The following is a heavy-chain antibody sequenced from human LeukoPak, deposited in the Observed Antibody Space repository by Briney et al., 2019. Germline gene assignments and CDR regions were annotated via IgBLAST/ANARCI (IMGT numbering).Heavy chain of an antibody. V-gene: IGHV1-18*01. CDR2: ISAYNGNT. CDR1: GYTFTSYG. J-gene: IGHJ4*02. CDR3: ARDRPEYYYDSSGYSPFDY. Sequence: ASVKVSCKASGYTFTSYGISWVRQAPGQGLEWMGWISAYNGNTNYAQKLQGRVTMTTDTSTSTAYMELRSLRSDDTAVYYRARDRPEYYYDSSGYSPFDYWGQGTLVTVSS. D-gene: IGHD3-22*01.